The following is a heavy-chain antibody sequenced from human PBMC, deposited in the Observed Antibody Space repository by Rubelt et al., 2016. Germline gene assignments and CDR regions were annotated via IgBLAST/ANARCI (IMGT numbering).Heavy chain of an antibody. Sequence: QGLEWMGIINPSGGSTSYAQKFQGRVNMTRDTSTSTVYMELSSLRSEDTAVYYCARDRSSTSLDVWGQGTTVTVSS. CDR3: ARDRSSTSLDV. CDR2: INPSGGST. D-gene: IGHD2-2*01. V-gene: IGHV1-46*01. J-gene: IGHJ6*02.